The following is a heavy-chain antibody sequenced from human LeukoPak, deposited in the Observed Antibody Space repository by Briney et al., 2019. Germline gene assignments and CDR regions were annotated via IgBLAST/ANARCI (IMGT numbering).Heavy chain of an antibody. J-gene: IGHJ4*02. CDR3: VRSSSASYHHAFGL. V-gene: IGHV4-59*01. CDR1: GGSLSIYY. D-gene: IGHD3-10*01. Sequence: SETLSLTCTVSGGSLSIYYWSWLRQSPGKGLEGIAFINDRGSTNYTPSLMSRVTISMDTSKSQFSLTLNSVTPADAGVYFCVRSSSASYHHAFGLWGQGILVTVSP. CDR2: INDRGST.